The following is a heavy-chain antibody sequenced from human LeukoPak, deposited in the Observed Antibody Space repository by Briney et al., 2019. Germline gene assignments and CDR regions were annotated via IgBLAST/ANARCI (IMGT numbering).Heavy chain of an antibody. CDR3: ARGGGSGSYRYYYGMDV. D-gene: IGHD3-10*01. Sequence: SETLSLTCAVYGFTFSGYYWRWIRQPPGKGLEWIGEINHSGSTNYYPSLKSRLIISVDTSNNHYFLKLSYVTAADTAVYYCARGGGSGSYRYYYGMDVWGQGTRVTVSS. CDR2: INHSGST. V-gene: IGHV4-34*01. CDR1: GFTFSGYY. J-gene: IGHJ6*02.